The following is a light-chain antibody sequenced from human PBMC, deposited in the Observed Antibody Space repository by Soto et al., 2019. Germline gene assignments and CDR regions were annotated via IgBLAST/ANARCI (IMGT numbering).Light chain of an antibody. CDR1: SSDVGSYNL. J-gene: IGLJ1*01. CDR3: CSYAGSSTS. V-gene: IGLV2-23*02. CDR2: EVS. Sequence: QAVVTQPASVSGSPGQSITISCTGTSSDVGSYNLVSWYQQHPGKAPKLMIYEVSKRPSGVSNRFSGSKSGNTASLTISGLQAEDEADYYCCSYAGSSTSFGTGTKVTVL.